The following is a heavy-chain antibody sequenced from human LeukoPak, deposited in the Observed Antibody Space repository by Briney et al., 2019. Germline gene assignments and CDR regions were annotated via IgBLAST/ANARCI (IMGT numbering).Heavy chain of an antibody. J-gene: IGHJ5*02. CDR3: AREIAVAGRGNWFDP. CDR1: GGSISSYY. CDR2: IYTSGST. D-gene: IGHD6-19*01. Sequence: PSETLSLTCTVSGGSISSYYWSWIRQPAGKGLEWIGRIYTSGSTNYNPSLKSRVTMSVDTSENQFSLKLSSVTAADTAVYYCAREIAVAGRGNWFDPWGQGTLVTVSS. V-gene: IGHV4-4*07.